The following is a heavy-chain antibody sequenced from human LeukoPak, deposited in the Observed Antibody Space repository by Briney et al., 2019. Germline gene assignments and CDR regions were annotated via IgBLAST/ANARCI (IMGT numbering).Heavy chain of an antibody. J-gene: IGHJ4*02. Sequence: GGSLRLSCAASGFTVSSNYMSWVRQAPGKGLEWVSVIYSGGSTYYADSVKGRFTISRDNSKNTLYLQMNSLRAEDTAVDYCAXRXXGXXXXYFDYWXQGTLVTVSS. CDR3: AXRXXGXXXXYFDY. V-gene: IGHV3-53*01. CDR1: GFTVSSNY. CDR2: IYSGGST.